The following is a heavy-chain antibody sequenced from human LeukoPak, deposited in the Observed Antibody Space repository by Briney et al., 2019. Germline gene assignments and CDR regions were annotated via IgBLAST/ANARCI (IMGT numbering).Heavy chain of an antibody. D-gene: IGHD2-15*01. J-gene: IGHJ4*02. CDR2: IYYSGST. V-gene: IGHV4-30-4*01. CDR3: ARERAGYCSGGSCYLYYFDY. CDR1: GGSISSGDYY. Sequence: SETLSLTCTVSGGSISSGDYYWSWIRQPPGKGLEWIGYIYYSGSTYYNPSLKSRVTISVDTSKNQFSLKLSSVTAADTAVYYCARERAGYCSGGSCYLYYFDYWGQGTLVTVSS.